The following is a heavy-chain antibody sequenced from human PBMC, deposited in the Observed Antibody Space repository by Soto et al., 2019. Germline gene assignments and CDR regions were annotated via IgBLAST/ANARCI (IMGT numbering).Heavy chain of an antibody. V-gene: IGHV3-7*01. J-gene: IGHJ4*02. Sequence: GGSLRLSCAGSGFTFSSYWMNWVRQAPGKGLEWVANIRPDGNERYYVESVKGRFTISRDNAKSSLFLQMNSLRAEDTAVYYCARDLNGIAAAGTSYWGQGTLVTVSS. CDR3: ARDLNGIAAAGTSY. CDR1: GFTFSSYW. CDR2: IRPDGNER. D-gene: IGHD6-13*01.